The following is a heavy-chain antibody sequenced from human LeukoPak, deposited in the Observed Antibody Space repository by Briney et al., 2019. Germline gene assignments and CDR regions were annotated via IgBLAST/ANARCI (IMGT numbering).Heavy chain of an antibody. Sequence: PSETLSLTCTVSGGSISSGDYYWSWIRQPPGKGLEWIGYIYYSGSTSYNPSLKSRVIISVDTSKTQFFLKLSSVTAADTAVYYCARELVYSSGWYADAFDIWGQGTMVTVSS. J-gene: IGHJ3*02. CDR1: GGSISSGDYY. CDR3: ARELVYSSGWYADAFDI. D-gene: IGHD6-19*01. V-gene: IGHV4-61*08. CDR2: IYYSGST.